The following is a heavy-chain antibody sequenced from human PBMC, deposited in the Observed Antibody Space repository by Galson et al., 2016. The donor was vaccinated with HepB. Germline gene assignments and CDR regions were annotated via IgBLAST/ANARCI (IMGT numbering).Heavy chain of an antibody. Sequence: SLRLSCAGSKFTSSSYGMSWVRQAPGTGLEWVSCIDDNSRRTYYAGPVSGRFTISRDKSRDTLHLQMDSLRVEDTAIYYCVKEGVGAARAFAYWGQGALVTVSS. J-gene: IGHJ4*02. CDR2: IDDNSRRT. CDR1: KFTSSSYG. CDR3: VKEGVGAARAFAY. V-gene: IGHV3-23*01. D-gene: IGHD6-6*01.